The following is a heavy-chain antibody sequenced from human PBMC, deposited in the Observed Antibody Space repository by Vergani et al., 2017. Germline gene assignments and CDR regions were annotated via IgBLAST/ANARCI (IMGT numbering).Heavy chain of an antibody. Sequence: QVHLQQWGTGLLKPSETLSLTCTVSGGSISSGSYYWSWIRQPAGKGLEWIGRIYTSGSTNYNPSLKSRVTMSVDTSKNQFSLKLSSVTAADTAVYYCATQPIRGYSYGYKDYWGQGTLVTVSS. CDR1: GGSISSGSYY. D-gene: IGHD5-18*01. J-gene: IGHJ4*02. CDR2: IYTSGST. CDR3: ATQPIRGYSYGYKDY. V-gene: IGHV4-61*02.